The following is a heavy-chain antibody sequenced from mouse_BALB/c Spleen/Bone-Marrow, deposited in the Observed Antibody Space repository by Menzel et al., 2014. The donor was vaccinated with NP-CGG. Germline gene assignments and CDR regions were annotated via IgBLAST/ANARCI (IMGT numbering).Heavy chain of an antibody. CDR1: GYTFTSYW. Sequence: VQLQDSGADLARPGASVKLSCTASGYTFTSYWMQWVKQRPGQGLEWIGAIYPGDGDTRYTQKFRGKATLTADKSSNTAYMQLSSLTSEDSAVYFCASPYGNYDAMDYWGQGTSVTVSS. J-gene: IGHJ4*01. V-gene: IGHV1-87*01. CDR3: ASPYGNYDAMDY. D-gene: IGHD2-1*01. CDR2: IYPGDGDT.